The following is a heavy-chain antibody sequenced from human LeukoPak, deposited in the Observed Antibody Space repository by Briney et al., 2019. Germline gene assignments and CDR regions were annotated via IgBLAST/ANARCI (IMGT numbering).Heavy chain of an antibody. D-gene: IGHD6-13*01. J-gene: IGHJ2*01. CDR1: GFTFDDYA. CDR3: AKDIAAAGTGWYFDL. Sequence: GGSLRLSCAASGFTFDDYAMHWVRQAPGKGLEWVSGISWNSGSIGYADSVKGRFTISRDNARNSLYLQMNSLRAEDTALYYCAKDIAAAGTGWYFDLWGRGSLVTVSS. CDR2: ISWNSGSI. V-gene: IGHV3-9*01.